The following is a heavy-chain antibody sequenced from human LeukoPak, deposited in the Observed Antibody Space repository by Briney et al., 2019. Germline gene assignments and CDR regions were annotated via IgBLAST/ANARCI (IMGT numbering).Heavy chain of an antibody. CDR1: GFTYSSYD. CDR3: AKPSYLSGNYRAFVY. Sequence: GGSLRLSCAASGFTYSSYDLSWVRQAPGKGLEWVSTISGGGYSTYYADSVKGRFTISRDNSRNMLFLQMNSLRAGDTAVYYCAKPSYLSGNYRAFVYRGQGTLVTVSS. D-gene: IGHD3-10*01. J-gene: IGHJ4*02. CDR2: ISGGGYST. V-gene: IGHV3-23*01.